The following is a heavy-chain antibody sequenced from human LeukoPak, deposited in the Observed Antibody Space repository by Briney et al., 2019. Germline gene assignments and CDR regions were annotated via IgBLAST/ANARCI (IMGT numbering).Heavy chain of an antibody. CDR2: MSGSSGKT. Sequence: GGSLRLSCAASGFTFSSFAMSWVRQAPGKGLEWVSGMSGSSGKTYYADSVKGRFTISRDNAKNSLYLQMNSLRAEDTAVYYCAREAQIITMVRGYFDYWGQGTLVTVSS. CDR3: AREAQIITMVRGYFDY. V-gene: IGHV3-23*01. CDR1: GFTFSSFA. D-gene: IGHD3-10*01. J-gene: IGHJ4*02.